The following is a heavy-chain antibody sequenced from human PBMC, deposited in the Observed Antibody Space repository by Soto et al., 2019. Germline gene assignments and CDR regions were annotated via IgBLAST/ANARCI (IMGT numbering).Heavy chain of an antibody. CDR1: GGSISSYY. CDR2: IYYSGST. CDR3: ARPALGGVAPLWGGTGTWAFDI. V-gene: IGHV4-59*08. J-gene: IGHJ3*02. Sequence: QVQLQESGPGLVKPSETLSLTCTVSGGSISSYYWSWIRQPPGKGLEWIGYIYYSGSTNYNPSLKSRVTISVDTSKNQFSLKLSSVTAADTAVYYCARPALGGVAPLWGGTGTWAFDIWGQGTMVTVSS. D-gene: IGHD3-3*01.